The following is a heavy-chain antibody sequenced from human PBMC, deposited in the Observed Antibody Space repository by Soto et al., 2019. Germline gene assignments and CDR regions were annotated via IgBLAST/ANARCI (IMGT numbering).Heavy chain of an antibody. CDR1: GYTFTSYG. Sequence: QVQLVQSGAEVKKPGASVKVSCKASGYTFTSYGISWVRQAPGQGLEWMGWISDYNGNTNYAQQLQGRGTMTTDTTTSTAYMELRSLRADDTAVYYCASDHSSSSSHDAFDIWGQGTMVTVSS. J-gene: IGHJ3*02. CDR3: ASDHSSSSSHDAFDI. CDR2: ISDYNGNT. V-gene: IGHV1-18*04. D-gene: IGHD6-6*01.